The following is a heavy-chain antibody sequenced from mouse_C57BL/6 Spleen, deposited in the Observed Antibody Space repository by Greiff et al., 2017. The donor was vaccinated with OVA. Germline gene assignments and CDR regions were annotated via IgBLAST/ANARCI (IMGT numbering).Heavy chain of an antibody. V-gene: IGHV5-12*01. CDR3: ARRGPGDAMDY. CDR1: GFTFSDYY. J-gene: IGHJ4*01. CDR2: ISNGGGST. Sequence: EVMLVESGGGLVQPGGSLKLSCAASGFTFSDYYMYWVRQTPEKRLEWVAYISNGGGSTYYPATVKGRVTISRDNAKNTLYLQMRRLKSEDTAMYYCARRGPGDAMDYWGQGTSVTVSS. D-gene: IGHD4-1*01.